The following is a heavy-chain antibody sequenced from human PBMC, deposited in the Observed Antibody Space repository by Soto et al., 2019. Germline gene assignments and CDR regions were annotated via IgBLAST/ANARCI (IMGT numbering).Heavy chain of an antibody. Sequence: SVKVSCKASEGTFSSYAISWVRQAPGQGLEWMGGIIPIFGTANYAQKFQGRVTITADESTSTAYMELSSLRSEDTAVYYCAREPRHIAAASTSWFDPWGQGTLVTVSS. CDR2: IIPIFGTA. J-gene: IGHJ5*02. CDR1: EGTFSSYA. CDR3: AREPRHIAAASTSWFDP. V-gene: IGHV1-69*13. D-gene: IGHD6-13*01.